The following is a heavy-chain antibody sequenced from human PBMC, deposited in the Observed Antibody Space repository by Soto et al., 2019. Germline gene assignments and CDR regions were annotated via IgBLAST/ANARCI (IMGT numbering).Heavy chain of an antibody. CDR3: AGHTDSYQPLLYASDY. CDR1: GFTFSSYS. V-gene: IGHV3-21*01. CDR2: ISSSSSYI. D-gene: IGHD2-2*02. Sequence: GGSLRLSCAASGFTFSSYSMNWVRQAPGKGLEWVSSISSSSSYIYYADSVKGRFTISRDNAKNSLYLQMNSLRAEDTAVYYCAGHTDSYQPLLYASDYWGQGTLVTVSS. J-gene: IGHJ4*02.